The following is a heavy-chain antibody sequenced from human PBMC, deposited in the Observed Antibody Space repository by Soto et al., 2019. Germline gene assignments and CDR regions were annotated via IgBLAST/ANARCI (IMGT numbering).Heavy chain of an antibody. J-gene: IGHJ6*03. CDR1: GFTFSSYR. CDR2: ISSSSSYI. CDR3: ARYYDFWSGYVFAHYYYYYYMDV. V-gene: IGHV3-21*01. Sequence: GGSLRLSCAASGFTFSSYRMNWVRQAPGKGLEWVSSISSSSSYIYYADSVKGRFTISRDNAKNSLYLQMNSLRAEDTAVYYCARYYDFWSGYVFAHYYYYYYMDVWGKGTTVTVSS. D-gene: IGHD3-3*01.